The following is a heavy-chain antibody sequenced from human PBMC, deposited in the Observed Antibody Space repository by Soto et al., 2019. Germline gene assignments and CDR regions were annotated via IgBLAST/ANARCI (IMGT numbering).Heavy chain of an antibody. J-gene: IGHJ4*02. D-gene: IGHD6-13*01. CDR2: ISGSGGST. Sequence: EVQLLESGGGLVQPGGSLRLSCAASGFTFSSYAMSWVRQAPGKGLEWVSAISGSGGSTYYADSVKGRFTISRDNSKNRLYLQMNSLRAEDTAVYYCAKGYSSSWYRYYFDYWGQGTLVIVSS. V-gene: IGHV3-23*01. CDR1: GFTFSSYA. CDR3: AKGYSSSWYRYYFDY.